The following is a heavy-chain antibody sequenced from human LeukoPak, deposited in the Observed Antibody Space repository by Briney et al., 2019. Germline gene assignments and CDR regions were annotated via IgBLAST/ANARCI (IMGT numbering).Heavy chain of an antibody. J-gene: IGHJ4*02. CDR3: ARQLKMFSTSGFFDY. CDR1: GGSTSSYY. V-gene: IGHV4-59*08. Sequence: SETLSLTCTVSGGSTSSYYWSWIRQPPGKGLEWIGYIYYSGSTYYNPSLKSRVTISVDTSKNQFSLKLSSVTAADTAVYYCARQLKMFSTSGFFDYWGQGTLVTVSS. D-gene: IGHD2-2*01. CDR2: IYYSGST.